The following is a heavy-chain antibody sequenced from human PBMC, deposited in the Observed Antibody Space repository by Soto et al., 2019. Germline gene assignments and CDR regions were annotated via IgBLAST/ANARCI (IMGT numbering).Heavy chain of an antibody. D-gene: IGHD3-3*01. CDR2: ISSSSSTI. J-gene: IGHJ4*02. V-gene: IGHV3-48*01. Sequence: GGSLRLSCAASGFTFSSYSMNWVRQAPGKGLEWVSYISSSSSTIYYADSVKGRFTISRDNAKNSLYLQMNSLRAEDTAVYYCARVEEYYDFWSGYSQPFDYWGQGTLVTVS. CDR1: GFTFSSYS. CDR3: ARVEEYYDFWSGYSQPFDY.